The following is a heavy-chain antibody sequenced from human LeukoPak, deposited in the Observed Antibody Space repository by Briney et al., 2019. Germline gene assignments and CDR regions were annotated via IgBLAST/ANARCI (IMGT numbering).Heavy chain of an antibody. CDR3: ARVRYYDFWSGYYPFDY. CDR1: GGSISSGDYY. J-gene: IGHJ4*02. CDR2: IYYSGST. Sequence: SETLSLTCTVSGGSISSGDYYWSWIRQPPGKGLEWIGYIYYSGSTYYNPSLKSRVTISVDTSKNLFSLKLSSVTAADTAVYYCARVRYYDFWSGYYPFDYWGQGTLVTVSS. D-gene: IGHD3-3*01. V-gene: IGHV4-30-4*08.